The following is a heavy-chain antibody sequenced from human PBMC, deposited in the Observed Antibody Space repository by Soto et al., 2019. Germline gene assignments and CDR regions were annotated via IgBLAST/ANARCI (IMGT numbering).Heavy chain of an antibody. CDR3: AKDAPSMDV. V-gene: IGHV3-30*18. J-gene: IGHJ6*02. Sequence: QVQLVESGGGVVQPGRSLRLSCAASGFTFSSYGMHWVRQAPGKGLEWVAVIPYDGSNKYYADSVKGRFTISRDNSKNTLYLQMNSLRAEDTAVYYCAKDAPSMDVWGQGTTVTVSS. CDR1: GFTFSSYG. CDR2: IPYDGSNK.